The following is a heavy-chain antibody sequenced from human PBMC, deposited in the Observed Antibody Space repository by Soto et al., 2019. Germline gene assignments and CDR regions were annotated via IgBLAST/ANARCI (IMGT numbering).Heavy chain of an antibody. CDR2: IYYSGST. CDR3: ARGLRLMLYVTPVTYGMDV. D-gene: IGHD2-8*01. V-gene: IGHV4-31*03. Sequence: PSETLSLTCTVSGGSISSGGYYWSWIRQHPGKGLEWIGYIYYSGSTYYNPSLKSRVTISVDTSKKQFSLKLSSVTAADTAVYYCARGLRLMLYVTPVTYGMDVWGQGTTVTVYS. CDR1: GGSISSGGYY. J-gene: IGHJ6*02.